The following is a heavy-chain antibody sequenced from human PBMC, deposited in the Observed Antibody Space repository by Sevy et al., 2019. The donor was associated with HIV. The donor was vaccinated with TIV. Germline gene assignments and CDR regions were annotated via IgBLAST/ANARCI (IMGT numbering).Heavy chain of an antibody. D-gene: IGHD6-19*01. Sequence: GGSLRLSCAASGFTVSSNSMNWVRQAPGKGLEWVSLINGGGTTYYADSVKGRFTIARDNSKNTLYLQMNSLRAEETAVYYCARGGYSGAKEDFDYWGQGTLVTVSS. CDR1: GFTVSSNS. CDR2: INGGGTT. V-gene: IGHV3-53*01. J-gene: IGHJ4*02. CDR3: ARGGYSGAKEDFDY.